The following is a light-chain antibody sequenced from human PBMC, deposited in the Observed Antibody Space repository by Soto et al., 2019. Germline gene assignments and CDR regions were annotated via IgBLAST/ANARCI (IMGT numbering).Light chain of an antibody. V-gene: IGKV3-20*01. Sequence: EIVMPQSPATLSGSPGERATLSCRAGQSVSSSYLAWHQQKPGQAPRLLISAASSRATGIPDRFSGSGSGTDFTLTISRLEPEDFAVYYCQQYGSSPWTFGKGTKVDIK. CDR3: QQYGSSPWT. J-gene: IGKJ1*01. CDR2: AAS. CDR1: QSVSSSY.